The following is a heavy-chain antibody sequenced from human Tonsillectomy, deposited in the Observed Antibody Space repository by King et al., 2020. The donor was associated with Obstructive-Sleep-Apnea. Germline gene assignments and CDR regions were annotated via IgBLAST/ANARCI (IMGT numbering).Heavy chain of an antibody. CDR3: AHRRGWYFDL. V-gene: IGHV2-5*02. J-gene: IGHJ2*01. CDR1: GFSLSTRGVG. CDR2: IYWVDVK. Sequence: TLNESGPTLVKPTQTLTLTCTFSGFSLSTRGVGVGWIRQPPRKALDWLALIYWVDVKRYSPSLKSSLTITKDTSKNQVVLTITNMDPVDTATYYCAHRRGWYFDLWGRGTLVTVSS.